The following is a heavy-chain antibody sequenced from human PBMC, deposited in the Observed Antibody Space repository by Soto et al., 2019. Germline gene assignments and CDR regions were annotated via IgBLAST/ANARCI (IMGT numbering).Heavy chain of an antibody. V-gene: IGHV1-69*06. Sequence: ASVKVSCKASGGTFSSYAISWVRQAPGQGLEWMGGIIPIFGTANYAQKFQGRVTITADKSTSTAYMELSSLRSEDTAVYYCARGRGTYCYDSSGYYYDYWGQGTLVTVSS. D-gene: IGHD3-22*01. CDR1: GGTFSSYA. CDR3: ARGRGTYCYDSSGYYYDY. CDR2: IIPIFGTA. J-gene: IGHJ4*02.